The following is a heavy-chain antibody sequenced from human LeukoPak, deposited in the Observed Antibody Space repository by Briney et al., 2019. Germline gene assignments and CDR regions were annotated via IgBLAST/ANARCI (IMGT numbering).Heavy chain of an antibody. V-gene: IGHV5-51*01. D-gene: IGHD6-13*01. CDR2: IYPGDSDT. Sequence: PGASLQISCKGSGSRFTSYWIGWVRQLPGKGLEWMGIIYPGDSDTRYSPSFQGQVTISADKSISTAYLQWSSLKASGTAMYYCARLKQQLYYFDYWGQGTVVTVSS. J-gene: IGHJ4*02. CDR1: GSRFTSYW. CDR3: ARLKQQLYYFDY.